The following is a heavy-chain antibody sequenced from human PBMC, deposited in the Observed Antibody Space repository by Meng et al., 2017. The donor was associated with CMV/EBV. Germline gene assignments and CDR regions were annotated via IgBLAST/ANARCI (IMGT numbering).Heavy chain of an antibody. CDR1: GGTFSSYT. V-gene: IGHV7-4-1*01. Sequence: ASVKVSCKASGGTFSSYTISWVRQAPGQGLEWMGWINTNTGNPTYAQGFTGRFVFPLDTSVSTAYLQICSLKAEDTAVYYCARDQGRFWYGMDVWGQGTTVTVSS. D-gene: IGHD3-3*01. J-gene: IGHJ6*02. CDR3: ARDQGRFWYGMDV. CDR2: INTNTGNP.